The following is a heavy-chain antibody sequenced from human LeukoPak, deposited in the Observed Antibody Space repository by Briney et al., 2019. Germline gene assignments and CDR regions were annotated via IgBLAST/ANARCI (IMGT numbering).Heavy chain of an antibody. CDR1: GGSISSYY. Sequence: SETLSLTCTVSGGSISSYYWSWIRQTPGKGLEWIGYIYYSGSTNYNPSLRSRVTISVDTSKNQFSLKLSSVTAADTAVYYCARAGDGYNSYYFDYWGQGTLVTVS. CDR2: IYYSGST. J-gene: IGHJ4*02. CDR3: ARAGDGYNSYYFDY. D-gene: IGHD5-24*01. V-gene: IGHV4-59*01.